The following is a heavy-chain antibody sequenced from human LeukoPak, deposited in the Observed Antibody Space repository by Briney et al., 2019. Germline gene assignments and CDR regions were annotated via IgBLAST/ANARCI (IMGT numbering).Heavy chain of an antibody. V-gene: IGHV3-74*01. Sequence: RGSLRLSCAASGFTFSTYWMHWVRQAPGKGLVWVSRIKSDGSTNYADSVKGRFTISRDNAKNTLSLQMNSLRPEDTGVYYCARAPSEIGGYYPEYFRHWGQGTLVTVSS. CDR2: IKSDGST. D-gene: IGHD3-3*01. CDR1: GFTFSTYW. CDR3: ARAPSEIGGYYPEYFRH. J-gene: IGHJ1*01.